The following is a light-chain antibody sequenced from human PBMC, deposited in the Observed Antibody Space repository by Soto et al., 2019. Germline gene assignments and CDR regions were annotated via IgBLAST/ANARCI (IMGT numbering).Light chain of an antibody. Sequence: ELVLTQSPGTLSLSPGERATLSCRASQSVSRNYLAWYQQKPGQAPRLLIYDTSTRATGVPDRFSGSGSGTDVTLTISSLEPEDFAVFYCQQFSASAQVWTFGQGTRVEIK. CDR2: DTS. CDR3: QQFSASAQVWT. V-gene: IGKV3-20*01. J-gene: IGKJ1*01. CDR1: QSVSRNY.